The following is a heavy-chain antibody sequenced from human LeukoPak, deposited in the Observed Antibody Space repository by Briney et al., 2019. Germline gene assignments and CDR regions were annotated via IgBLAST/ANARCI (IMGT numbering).Heavy chain of an antibody. D-gene: IGHD1-26*01. Sequence: RGSLRLSCAASGFTFSSYWMHWVRQVPGQGLVWVSRIKSDGSSTTYADSVKGRFTISRDNAKNTLYLQMSSLRAEDTAVYYCARSTYSGSSYDCWGQGTLVTVSS. J-gene: IGHJ4*02. CDR1: GFTFSSYW. CDR2: IKSDGSST. CDR3: ARSTYSGSSYDC. V-gene: IGHV3-74*01.